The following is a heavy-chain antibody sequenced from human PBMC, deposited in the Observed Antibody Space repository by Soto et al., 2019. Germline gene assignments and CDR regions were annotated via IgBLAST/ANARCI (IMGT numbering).Heavy chain of an antibody. D-gene: IGHD6-19*01. CDR2: ISSSSSYI. V-gene: IGHV3-21*01. J-gene: IGHJ1*01. CDR3: ARVATGGWLADREYFQH. Sequence: GGSLRLSCAASGFTFSSYSMNWVRQAPGKGLEWVSSISSSSSYIYYADSVKGRFTISRDNAKNSLYLQMNSLRAEDTAVYYCARVATGGWLADREYFQHWGQGTLVTVSS. CDR1: GFTFSSYS.